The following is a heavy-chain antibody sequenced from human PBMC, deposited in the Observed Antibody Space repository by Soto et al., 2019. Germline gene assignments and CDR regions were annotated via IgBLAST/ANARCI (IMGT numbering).Heavy chain of an antibody. V-gene: IGHV4-30-4*01. Sequence: QVQLQESGPGLVKPSQTLSLTCTVSGGSISSGDYYWSWIRQPPGKGLEWIGYIYYSGSTYYNPSLKSRVTISVDTSKNQFSLKLSSVTAADTAVYYCARERDYYDSSAWFAPWGQGTLVTVSS. D-gene: IGHD3-22*01. CDR1: GGSISSGDYY. CDR3: ARERDYYDSSAWFAP. J-gene: IGHJ5*02. CDR2: IYYSGST.